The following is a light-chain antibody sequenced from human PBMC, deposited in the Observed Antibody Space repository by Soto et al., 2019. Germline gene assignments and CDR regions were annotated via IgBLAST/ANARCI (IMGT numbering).Light chain of an antibody. Sequence: QSVLTQPPSASGTPGQRVTISCSGSSSNIGSNTVNWYQQLPGTAPKLVIYDDGERPSGVPDRFSGSKSGTSASLAISGLQSEDDADYYCAAWDDGLEDLLFGGGTKLTVL. V-gene: IGLV1-44*01. J-gene: IGLJ2*01. CDR1: SSNIGSNT. CDR3: AAWDDGLEDLL. CDR2: DDG.